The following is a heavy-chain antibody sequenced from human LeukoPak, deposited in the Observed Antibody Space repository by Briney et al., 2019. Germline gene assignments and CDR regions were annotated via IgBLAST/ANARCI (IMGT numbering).Heavy chain of an antibody. CDR2: ISSNGGST. Sequence: GGSLRLSCAASGFTFSSYAMHWVRQAPGKGLEYVSAISSNGGSTYYANSVKGRSTISRDNSKNTLYLQMGSLRAEDMAVYYCARVAAAGLAYFDYWGQGTLVTVSS. J-gene: IGHJ4*02. CDR3: ARVAAAGLAYFDY. D-gene: IGHD6-13*01. V-gene: IGHV3-64*01. CDR1: GFTFSSYA.